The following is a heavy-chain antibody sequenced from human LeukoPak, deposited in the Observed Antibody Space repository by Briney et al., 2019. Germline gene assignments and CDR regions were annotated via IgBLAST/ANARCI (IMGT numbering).Heavy chain of an antibody. J-gene: IGHJ4*02. D-gene: IGHD2-2*01. CDR3: TRGIRGDIVVVPAAMNY. Sequence: GPLRLSCTASGFTFGDYAMSWVRQAPGKGLEWVGFIRSKAYGGTTEYAASVKGRFTISRDDSKSIAYLQMNSLKTEDTAVYYCTRGIRGDIVVVPAAMNYWGQGTLVTVSS. V-gene: IGHV3-49*04. CDR2: IRSKAYGGTT. CDR1: GFTFGDYA.